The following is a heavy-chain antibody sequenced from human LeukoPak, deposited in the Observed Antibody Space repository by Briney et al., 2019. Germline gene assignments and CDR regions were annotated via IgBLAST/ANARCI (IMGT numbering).Heavy chain of an antibody. CDR3: ARDLTDNWFDP. V-gene: IGHV1-2*02. CDR1: GYTFTVYY. Sequence: ASVKVSCKASGYTFTVYYVHWVRQAPGQGLEWMGWINPNSGGTNYARKFQGRVTMTRDTSISTAYMELSRLRSDDTAVYYCARDLTDNWFDPWGQGTLVTVSS. CDR2: INPNSGGT. D-gene: IGHD2-8*02. J-gene: IGHJ5*02.